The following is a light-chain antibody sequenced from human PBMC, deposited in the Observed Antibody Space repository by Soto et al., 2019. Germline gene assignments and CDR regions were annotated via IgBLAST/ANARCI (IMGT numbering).Light chain of an antibody. V-gene: IGLV1-47*01. CDR3: AGWDASLSGHVV. CDR1: SSNIGSSY. CDR2: RNN. J-gene: IGLJ2*01. Sequence: QSVPTQPPSASGTPGQRVTISCSGSSSNIGSSYVYWYQQLPGTAPKLVIFRNNQRPSGVPDRFSGSKSGTSASLAISGLRSEDEADYYCAGWDASLSGHVVFGGGTKLTVL.